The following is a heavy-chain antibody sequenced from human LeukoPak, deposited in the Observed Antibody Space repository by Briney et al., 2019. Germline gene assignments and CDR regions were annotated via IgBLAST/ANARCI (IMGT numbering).Heavy chain of an antibody. CDR2: INHSGST. CDR3: ARGSLGYYYGSGVPRYYYYGLDV. CDR1: GEPFTGYY. J-gene: IGHJ6*02. D-gene: IGHD3-10*01. Sequence: PSETLSLTYAVYGEPFTGYYWTWIRQPPGKGLEWIGEINHSGSTNYNPSLKSRVTISVDTSKKQFSLKLSSVTAADTAVYYCARGSLGYYYGSGVPRYYYYGLDVWGQGTTVTVSS. V-gene: IGHV4-34*01.